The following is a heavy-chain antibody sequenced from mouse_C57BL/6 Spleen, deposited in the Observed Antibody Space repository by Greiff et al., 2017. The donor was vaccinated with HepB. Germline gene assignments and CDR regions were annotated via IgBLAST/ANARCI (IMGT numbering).Heavy chain of an antibody. D-gene: IGHD1-1*01. CDR1: GFSLTSYG. V-gene: IGHV2-2*01. J-gene: IGHJ1*03. CDR3: ARNSRGYYGSSYNYWYFDV. CDR2: IWSGGST. Sequence: VQVVESGPGLVQPSQSLSITCTVSGFSLTSYGVHWVRQSPGKGLEWLGVIWSGGSTDYNAAFISRLSISKDNSKSQVFFKMNSLQADDTAIYYCARNSRGYYGSSYNYWYFDVWGTGTTVTVSS.